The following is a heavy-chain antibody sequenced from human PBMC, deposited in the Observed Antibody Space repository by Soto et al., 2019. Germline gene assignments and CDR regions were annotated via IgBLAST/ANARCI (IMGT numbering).Heavy chain of an antibody. V-gene: IGHV4-59*01. D-gene: IGHD5-12*01. CDR1: GDSLRRYY. J-gene: IGHJ6*02. CDR2: IYYSGST. CDR3: ARAYGGFDNGLDV. Sequence: QVQLQESGPGLVKPSETLSLTCTVSGDSLRRYYWTGIRQPPGKGLELIGYIYYSGSTRYNPSLKIRVTISVNMSTNQSSLKLSSVIAADTAVYYCARAYGGFDNGLDVWGQGTAVTVSS.